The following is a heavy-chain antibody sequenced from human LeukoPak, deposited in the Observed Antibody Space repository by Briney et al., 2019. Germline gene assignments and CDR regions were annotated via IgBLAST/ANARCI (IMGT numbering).Heavy chain of an antibody. Sequence: SETLSLTCTVSGYSISSGYHWGWIRQPPGKGLEWIGSIYHSGSTYYNPSLKSRVTISVDTSKNQFSLKLSSVTAADTAVYYCATEGYCSSTSCFDYWGQGTLVTVSS. J-gene: IGHJ4*02. CDR1: GYSISSGYH. V-gene: IGHV4-38-2*02. D-gene: IGHD2-2*01. CDR3: ATEGYCSSTSCFDY. CDR2: IYHSGST.